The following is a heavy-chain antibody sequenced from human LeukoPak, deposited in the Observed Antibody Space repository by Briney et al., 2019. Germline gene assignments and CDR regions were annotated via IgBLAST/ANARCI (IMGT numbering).Heavy chain of an antibody. D-gene: IGHD6-13*01. CDR3: ATSTGYSALWFDP. V-gene: IGHV1-69*04. CDR2: IIPILGIA. CDR1: GGTFSSYA. J-gene: IGHJ5*02. Sequence: ASVKVSCKASGGTFSSYAISWVRQAPGQGLEWMGRIIPILGIANYAQKFQGRVTITADKSTSTAYMELRSLRPDDTAVYYCATSTGYSALWFDPWGQGTLVTVSS.